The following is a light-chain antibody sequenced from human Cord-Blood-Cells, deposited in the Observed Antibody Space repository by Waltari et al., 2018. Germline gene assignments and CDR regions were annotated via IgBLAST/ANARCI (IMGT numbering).Light chain of an antibody. CDR1: SSDVGGYNY. J-gene: IGLJ2*01. V-gene: IGLV2-11*01. CDR3: CSYAGSYTFR. Sequence: QSALTQPRSVSGSPGQSVTISCTGTSSDVGGYNYVSWYQQHPGKAPKLMIYDVSKRPSGVPDGFSGSKSGHTAALTISELQAEDEAGYYCCSYAGSYTFRFGGGTKLTV. CDR2: DVS.